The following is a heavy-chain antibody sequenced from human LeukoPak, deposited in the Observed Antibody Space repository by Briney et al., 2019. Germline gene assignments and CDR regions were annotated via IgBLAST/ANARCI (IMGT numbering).Heavy chain of an antibody. V-gene: IGHV1-46*01. J-gene: IGHJ3*02. CDR2: INPNGGST. D-gene: IGHD3-9*01. CDR1: GYTFTTYY. CDR3: ARDLVGSVLDVLRYFDWGNGAFDI. Sequence: AASVKVSCEASGYTFTTYYIHWVRQAPGQGFEWVGIINPNGGSTNYAQKLQGRVTMTRDTSTGTVYMELSSLRSEDTAVYYCARDLVGSVLDVLRYFDWGNGAFDIWGQGTMVTVSS.